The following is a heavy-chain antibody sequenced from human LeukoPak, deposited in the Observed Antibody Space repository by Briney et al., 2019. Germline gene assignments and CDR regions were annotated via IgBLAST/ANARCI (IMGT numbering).Heavy chain of an antibody. V-gene: IGHV3-48*01. CDR3: ARGVADGAYYYYYMDV. CDR2: ISSSSTII. D-gene: IGHD6-19*01. CDR1: GFTLSSYS. J-gene: IGHJ6*03. Sequence: GGSLRLSCAASGFTLSSYSMNWVRQAPGKGLQWVSYISSSSTIIYYADSVKGRFTISRDKAKNSLYLQMNSLRAEDTAVYYCARGVADGAYYYYYMDVWGKGTTVTVSS.